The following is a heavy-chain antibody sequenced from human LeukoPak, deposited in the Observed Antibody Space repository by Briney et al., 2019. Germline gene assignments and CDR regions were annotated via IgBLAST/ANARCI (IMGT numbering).Heavy chain of an antibody. D-gene: IGHD1-1*01. CDR3: ARGPLAGTYLPHFDY. CDR2: IYTSGST. Sequence: SETLSLTCTVSGGSISSYYWSWIQQPAGKGLEWIGRIYTSGSTNYNPSLKSRVTMSVDTSKNQFSLKLSSVTAADTAVYYCARGPLAGTYLPHFDYWGQGTLVTVSS. V-gene: IGHV4-4*07. J-gene: IGHJ4*02. CDR1: GGSISSYY.